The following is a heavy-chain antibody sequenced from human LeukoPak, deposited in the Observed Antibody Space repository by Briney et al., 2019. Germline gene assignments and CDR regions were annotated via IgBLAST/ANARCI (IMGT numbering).Heavy chain of an antibody. CDR2: IYYSGST. J-gene: IGHJ5*02. CDR3: ARGGSGYYTSNWFDP. Sequence: SETLSLTCTVSGDSITSSSYYWSWIRQPPGKGLEWIGYIYYSGSTNYNPSLKSRVTISVDTSKNQFSLKLSSVTAADTAVYYCARGGSGYYTSNWFDPWGQGTLVTVSS. D-gene: IGHD3-3*01. CDR1: GDSITSSSYY. V-gene: IGHV4-61*01.